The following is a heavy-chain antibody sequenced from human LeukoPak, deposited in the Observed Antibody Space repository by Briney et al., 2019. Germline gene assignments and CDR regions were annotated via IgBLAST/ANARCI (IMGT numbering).Heavy chain of an antibody. CDR1: GGSINSYF. CDR3: AREDSGYDRHGAFDI. D-gene: IGHD5-12*01. Sequence: PSETLSLTCSVSGGSINSYFWNWIRQPPGKGLEWIGRIYTSGSTNYNPSLKSRVTMSVDTSKNQFSLKLSSVTAADTAVYYCAREDSGYDRHGAFDIWGQGTMVTVSS. CDR2: IYTSGST. J-gene: IGHJ3*02. V-gene: IGHV4-4*07.